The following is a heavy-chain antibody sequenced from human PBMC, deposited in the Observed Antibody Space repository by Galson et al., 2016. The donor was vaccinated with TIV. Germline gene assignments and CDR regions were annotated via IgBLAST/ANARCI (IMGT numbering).Heavy chain of an antibody. CDR1: GLLVSDSY. CDR2: IYPRGAS. J-gene: IGHJ4*02. CDR3: ATSTMPNLGDY. D-gene: IGHD7-27*01. V-gene: IGHV3-53*05. Sequence: SLRLSCAASGLLVSDSYMSWVRQPPGEGLEWVSIIYPRGASYYPESTESVKGRFTISRDNSKNTVFLQINSLRVEDTAVYYCATSTMPNLGDYWGQGTLVTVST.